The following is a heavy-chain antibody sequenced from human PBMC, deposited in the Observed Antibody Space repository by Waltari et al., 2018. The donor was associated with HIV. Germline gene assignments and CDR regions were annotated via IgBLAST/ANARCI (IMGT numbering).Heavy chain of an antibody. Sequence: EVQLVESGGGLVQPGGSLRLSCAASGSTFSSYELNWVRKAPGKGLEWVSYISSSGSTIYFADFVKGRFTISRDNAKNSLYLQMNSLRAEDTAVYYCASWWDAFDIWGQGTMVTVSS. CDR2: ISSSGSTI. CDR1: GSTFSSYE. CDR3: ASWWDAFDI. D-gene: IGHD2-8*02. J-gene: IGHJ3*02. V-gene: IGHV3-48*03.